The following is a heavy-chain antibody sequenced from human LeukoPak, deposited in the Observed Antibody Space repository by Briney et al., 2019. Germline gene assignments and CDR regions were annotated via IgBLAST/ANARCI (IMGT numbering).Heavy chain of an antibody. J-gene: IGHJ3*02. Sequence: GGSLRLSCAGSGLTFGSFAINCVRQAPGKGLEWVSAIRTSSSATYYADSVKGRFATSRDDSRSTVFLQMNSLRAEDTAVYYCARGRVGALLHALDIWGQGTLVAVSS. CDR1: GLTFGSFA. CDR3: ARGRVGALLHALDI. V-gene: IGHV3-23*01. CDR2: IRTSSSAT. D-gene: IGHD1-26*01.